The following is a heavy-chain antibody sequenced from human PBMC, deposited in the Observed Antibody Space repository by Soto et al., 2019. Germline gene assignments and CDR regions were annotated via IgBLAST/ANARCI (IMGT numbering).Heavy chain of an antibody. D-gene: IGHD1-26*01. CDR2: ITVAGGGT. CDR1: GFAFNSSA. V-gene: IGHV3-23*01. Sequence: EVQLLESGGGLVQPGGSLRLSCAASGFAFNSSAMAWFRHTPGKGLQWVSAITVAGGGTYYAVSVKGRFAISRDNSKKTLYLQMNSLSAEDTALYFCAKWPPSPKMGVTSHWGQGTLVTVSS. CDR3: AKWPPSPKMGVTSH. J-gene: IGHJ4*02.